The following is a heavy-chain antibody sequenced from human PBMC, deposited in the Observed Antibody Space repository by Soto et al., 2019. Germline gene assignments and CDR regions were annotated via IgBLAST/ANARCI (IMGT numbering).Heavy chain of an antibody. J-gene: IGHJ4*02. CDR2: ISPNSGGT. Sequence: ASVKVSCKPSGYTFTDYYIHWVRQAPGQGLEWMGWISPNSGGTNYAQKLQGRVTMTTDTSTSTAYMELRSLRSDDTAVYYCARDPKRSGVNYWGQGALVTVPS. V-gene: IGHV1-2*02. CDR1: GYTFTDYY. CDR3: ARDPKRSGVNY. D-gene: IGHD2-15*01.